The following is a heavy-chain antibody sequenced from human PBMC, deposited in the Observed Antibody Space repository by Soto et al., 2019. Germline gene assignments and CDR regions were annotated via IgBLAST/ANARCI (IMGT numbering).Heavy chain of an antibody. J-gene: IGHJ4*02. CDR2: IYYDGST. Sequence: PSDTLSLTCAVSGGSISSSNWWSWVRQPPVKGLEWIGNIYYDGSTYYNPSLKSRAAISVDTSRNQFSLKLTSVTDADTAVHYCARVSASADCYFDHWGQGTLVTVSS. D-gene: IGHD2-21*02. CDR1: GGSISSSNW. V-gene: IGHV4-4*02. CDR3: ARVSASADCYFDH.